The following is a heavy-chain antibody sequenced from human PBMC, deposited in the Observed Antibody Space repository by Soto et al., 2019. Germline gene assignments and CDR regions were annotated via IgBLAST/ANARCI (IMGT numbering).Heavy chain of an antibody. D-gene: IGHD3-3*01. CDR1: GGTFSSYA. CDR2: IITISDTT. V-gene: IGHV1-69*06. J-gene: IGHJ6*03. Sequence: SVKVSCKASGGTFSSYAIRWVRQAPGQGLEWMGRIITISDTTNYAQKFQGRVTISWDKSTSTVYMELSSLRSEYTAVYYCALIFGVVNSYYYYYYMDVWGKGTTVTVSS. CDR3: ALIFGVVNSYYYYYYMDV.